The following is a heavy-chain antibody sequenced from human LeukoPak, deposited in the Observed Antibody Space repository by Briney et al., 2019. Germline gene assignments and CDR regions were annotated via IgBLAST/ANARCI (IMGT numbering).Heavy chain of an antibody. J-gene: IGHJ6*03. CDR2: IIPIFGTA. Sequence: ASVKVSCKASGGTFSSYAISWVRQAPGQGPEWMGGIIPIFGTANYAQKFQGRVTITTDESTSTAYMELSSLRSEDTAVYYCARVNYYDSSGYSRYYYYMDVWGKGTTVTVSS. D-gene: IGHD3-22*01. CDR1: GGTFSSYA. V-gene: IGHV1-69*05. CDR3: ARVNYYDSSGYSRYYYYMDV.